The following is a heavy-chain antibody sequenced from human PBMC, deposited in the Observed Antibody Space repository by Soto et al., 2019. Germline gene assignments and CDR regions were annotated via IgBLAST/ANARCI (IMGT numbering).Heavy chain of an antibody. V-gene: IGHV3-33*01. D-gene: IGHD3-10*01. CDR2: IWYDGSNK. Sequence: QVQLVESGGGVVQPGRSLRLSCAASGFTFSSYGMHWVRQAPGKGLEWVAVIWYDGSNKYYADSVKGRFTISRDNSKNTLYLQMNSLRAEDTAVYYCAREEFGELLQTRFDYWGQGTLVTVSS. CDR3: AREEFGELLQTRFDY. J-gene: IGHJ4*02. CDR1: GFTFSSYG.